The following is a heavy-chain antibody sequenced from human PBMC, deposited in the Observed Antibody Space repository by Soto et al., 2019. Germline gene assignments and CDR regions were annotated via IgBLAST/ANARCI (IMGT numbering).Heavy chain of an antibody. CDR2: IYYSGST. CDR3: ARDDTRAGYDY. Sequence: QVQLQESGPGLVKPSQTLSLTCTVSGVSITTGGYYWSWIRQHPGKGLEWIGYIYYSGSTSYNPSLKSRITMSVDTAKNQFSLKLNSVTAADTAVYYCARDDTRAGYDYWGQGTLVTVSS. J-gene: IGHJ4*02. CDR1: GVSITTGGYY. D-gene: IGHD5-18*01. V-gene: IGHV4-31*03.